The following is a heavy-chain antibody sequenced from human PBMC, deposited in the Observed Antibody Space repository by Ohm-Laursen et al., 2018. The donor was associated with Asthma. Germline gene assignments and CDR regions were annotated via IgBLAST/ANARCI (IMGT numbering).Heavy chain of an antibody. Sequence: SLRLSCSASGFTFSHYSMNWVRQAPGKGLEWVAYISSTGGSRHYTDSVKGRFTISRDQANNALYLQMENLRAEDTAVYSCARGYSSSSLFVLYYYNMDVWGQGTTVTVSS. D-gene: IGHD6-6*01. CDR3: ARGYSSSSLFVLYYYNMDV. CDR2: ISSTGGSR. V-gene: IGHV3-48*03. CDR1: GFTFSHYS. J-gene: IGHJ6*02.